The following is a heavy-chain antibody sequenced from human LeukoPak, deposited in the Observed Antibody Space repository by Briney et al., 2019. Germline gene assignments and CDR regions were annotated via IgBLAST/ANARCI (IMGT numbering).Heavy chain of an antibody. V-gene: IGHV3-33*01. CDR1: GFTFSSYG. Sequence: GRSLRLSCAASGFTFSSYGMHWVRQAPGKGLEWVAVIWYDGSNKYYADSVKGRFTISRDNSKNTLYLQMNSLRAEDPAVYYCARDGGLQEQQLVGFDYWGQGTLVTVSS. J-gene: IGHJ4*02. CDR2: IWYDGSNK. CDR3: ARDGGLQEQQLVGFDY. D-gene: IGHD6-13*01.